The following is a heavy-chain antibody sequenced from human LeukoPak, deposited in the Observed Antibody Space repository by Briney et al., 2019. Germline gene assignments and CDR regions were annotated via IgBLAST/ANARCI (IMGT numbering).Heavy chain of an antibody. Sequence: SLKLSCKASGGTSSRYAISCVRQAPGQGLGWRGRIITILGVANYAQKFQGRVTNTADKSTSTAYMELSSLRSEDTAVYYCARGGRRDYYDSSGADYYYYGMDVWGQGTTVTDSS. CDR1: GGTSSRYA. D-gene: IGHD3-22*01. V-gene: IGHV1-69*04. CDR3: ARGGRRDYYDSSGADYYYYGMDV. CDR2: IITILGVA. J-gene: IGHJ6*02.